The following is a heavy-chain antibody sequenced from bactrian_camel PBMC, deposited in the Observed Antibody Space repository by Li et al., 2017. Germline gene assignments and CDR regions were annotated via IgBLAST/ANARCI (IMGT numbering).Heavy chain of an antibody. D-gene: IGHD3*01. V-gene: IGHV3S40*01. CDR3: VTAVYDS. CDR1: GFAFSDYP. CDR2: INSRFIT. Sequence: DVQLVESGGGLVQPGGSLRLSCVTSGFAFSDYPITWVRQAPGKGFEWVSSINSRFITDYPNSVKGRFTISRDNAKNTVHLQMNNLKSDDTALYYCVTAVYDSWGQGTQVTVS. J-gene: IGHJ4*01.